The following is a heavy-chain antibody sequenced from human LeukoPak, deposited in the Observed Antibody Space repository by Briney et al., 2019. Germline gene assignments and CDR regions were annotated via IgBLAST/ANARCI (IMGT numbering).Heavy chain of an antibody. CDR3: ARKVLRYYGMDV. Sequence: GRSLRLSCSASGFTFRTFSMNWVRQAPGKGLEWVAVIWYDGSNPGYADSVKGRFTISRDNSRNTLYLQMHNVRADDTAVYYCARKVLRYYGMDVWGQGTTVTVSS. CDR2: IWYDGSNP. J-gene: IGHJ6*02. CDR1: GFTFRTFS. V-gene: IGHV3-33*01.